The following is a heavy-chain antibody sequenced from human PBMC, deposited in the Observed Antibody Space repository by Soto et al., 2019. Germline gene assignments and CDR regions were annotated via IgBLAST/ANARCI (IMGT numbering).Heavy chain of an antibody. Sequence: ASVKVSCKASGYTFTSYGISWVRQAPGQGLEWMGWISAYNGNTNYAQKLQGRVTMTTDTSTSTAYMELRSLRSDDTAVYYCARDITVTTNYYYGMDVWGQGTTVTGSS. CDR1: GYTFTSYG. CDR2: ISAYNGNT. D-gene: IGHD4-17*01. V-gene: IGHV1-18*01. CDR3: ARDITVTTNYYYGMDV. J-gene: IGHJ6*02.